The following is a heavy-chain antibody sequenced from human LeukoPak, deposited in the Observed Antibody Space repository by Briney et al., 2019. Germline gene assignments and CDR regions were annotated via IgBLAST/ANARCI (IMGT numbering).Heavy chain of an antibody. J-gene: IGHJ4*02. CDR1: GGSISSSSYY. V-gene: IGHV4-39*01. D-gene: IGHD3-9*01. CDR3: ARLDISTGYYQLFDY. Sequence: SETLSLTCTVSGGSISSSSYYWGWIRQPPGNGLEWIGSIYYSGSTYYNPSFKSRVTISVDTSKNQFSLKLSSVTAADTAVYYCARLDISTGYYQLFDYWGQGTLVTVSS. CDR2: IYYSGST.